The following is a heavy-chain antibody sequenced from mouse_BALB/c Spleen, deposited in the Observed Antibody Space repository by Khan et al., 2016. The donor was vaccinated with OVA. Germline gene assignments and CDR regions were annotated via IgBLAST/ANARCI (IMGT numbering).Heavy chain of an antibody. J-gene: IGHJ4*01. Sequence: EVMLVESGGGLVKPGGSLKLSCAASGFTFSSYTMSWVRQTPEKRLEWVATISSGGTYTYYVDSVEGRFTLSRDNAKNTLYLEMTSLKSEDTAIYYITRGEGYYGNPYAIDFWGQGTSVTVSS. CDR3: TRGEGYYGNPYAIDF. CDR1: GFTFSSYT. V-gene: IGHV5-6-4*01. CDR2: ISSGGTYT. D-gene: IGHD2-1*01.